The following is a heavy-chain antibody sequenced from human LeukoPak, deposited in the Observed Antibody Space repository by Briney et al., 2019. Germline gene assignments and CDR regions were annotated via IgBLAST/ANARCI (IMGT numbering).Heavy chain of an antibody. Sequence: ASVKVSCKASGYTFTSYDINWVRQATGQGLEWMGWMNPNSGNTGYAQKFQGRVTITRNTSISTAYMELSSLRSEDTAVYYCARAEIVGATTDYWGQGTLVTVSS. J-gene: IGHJ4*02. CDR3: ARAEIVGATTDY. CDR1: GYTFTSYD. D-gene: IGHD1-26*01. CDR2: MNPNSGNT. V-gene: IGHV1-8*03.